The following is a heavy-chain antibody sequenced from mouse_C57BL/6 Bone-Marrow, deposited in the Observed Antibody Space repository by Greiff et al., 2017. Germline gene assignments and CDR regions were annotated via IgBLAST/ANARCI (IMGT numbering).Heavy chain of an antibody. V-gene: IGHV7-3*01. CDR3: ARSSITMVRGAMDY. CDR2: IRNKANGYTI. CDR1: GFTFTDYY. Sequence: EVQLQQSGGGLVQPGGSLSLSCAASGFTFTDYYMSWVRQPPGKALEWLGFIRNKANGYTIEYSASVKGRFTISRDNSQSILYLQMNALRAEDSATYYCARSSITMVRGAMDYWGQGTSVTVSS. J-gene: IGHJ4*01. D-gene: IGHD1-1*02.